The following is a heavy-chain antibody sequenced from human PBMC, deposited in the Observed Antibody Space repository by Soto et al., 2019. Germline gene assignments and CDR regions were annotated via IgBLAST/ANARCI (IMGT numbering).Heavy chain of an antibody. CDR1: GGSISSGGYY. D-gene: IGHD4-4*01. CDR3: ARGVTTVNNRFAP. CDR2: IYYTGST. Sequence: PSGTLSLTCTVSGGSISSGGYYWSWIRQHPGKGLEWIGYIYYTGSTYYNPSLKSRVTIPVDTSKNQFSLKLSSVTAADTAVDYCARGVTTVNNRFAPWGHGTLVPVSS. V-gene: IGHV4-31*03. J-gene: IGHJ5*02.